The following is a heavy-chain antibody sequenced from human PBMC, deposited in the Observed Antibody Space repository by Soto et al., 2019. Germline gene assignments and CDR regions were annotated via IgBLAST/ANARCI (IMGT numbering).Heavy chain of an antibody. V-gene: IGHV2-5*02. Sequence: QITLKESGPTLVKPTQTLTLTCTFSGFSLSTSGVGVGWIRQPPGKALEWLALIYWDADKRYSPSLKSRLTITKDTSKNQVVLTMTNMDPVDTATYYCAHHHYYSSGYYFYAFDICGQGTMFTVSS. D-gene: IGHD3-22*01. CDR3: AHHHYYSSGYYFYAFDI. J-gene: IGHJ3*02. CDR1: GFSLSTSGVG. CDR2: IYWDADK.